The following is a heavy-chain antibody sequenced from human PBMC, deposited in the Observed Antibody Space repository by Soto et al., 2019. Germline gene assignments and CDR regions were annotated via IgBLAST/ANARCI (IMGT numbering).Heavy chain of an antibody. J-gene: IGHJ4*02. Sequence: GGSLRLSCAASGFTFSSYAMSWVRQAPGKWLEWVSAISGSVGSTYYADSVKGRFTISRDNSKNTLYLQMNSLRAEDTAVYYCGKNSSGWSLSLSQVFDYWGQGTTVTASS. D-gene: IGHD6-19*01. CDR1: GFTFSSYA. V-gene: IGHV3-23*01. CDR2: ISGSVGST. CDR3: GKNSSGWSLSLSQVFDY.